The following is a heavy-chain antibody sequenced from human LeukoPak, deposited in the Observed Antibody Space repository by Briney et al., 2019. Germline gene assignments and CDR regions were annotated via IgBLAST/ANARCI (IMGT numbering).Heavy chain of an antibody. J-gene: IGHJ6*03. CDR1: GGSFSGYY. V-gene: IGHV4-34*01. Sequence: SETLSLTCAGYGGSFSGYYWSWIRQPPGKGLEWIGEINHSGSTNYNPSLKSRVTISVDTSKNQFSLKLSSVTAADTAVYYCARAGYYYYYMDVWGKGTTVTVSS. CDR3: ARAGYYYYYMDV. CDR2: INHSGST.